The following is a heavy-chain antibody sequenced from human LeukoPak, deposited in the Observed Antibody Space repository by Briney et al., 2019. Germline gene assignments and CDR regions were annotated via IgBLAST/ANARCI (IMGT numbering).Heavy chain of an antibody. CDR1: GFTFSSYE. CDR3: ARGGGFDF. CDR2: ISSSGTTK. J-gene: IGHJ4*02. V-gene: IGHV3-48*03. D-gene: IGHD2-15*01. Sequence: GGALRLSCTASGFTFSSYEMNWVRQAPGKGLEWVSYISSSGTTKYYADSVKGRFTISRENAKNSLYLQMNSLRAGDTAAYYCARGGGFDFWGQGTLVTVSS.